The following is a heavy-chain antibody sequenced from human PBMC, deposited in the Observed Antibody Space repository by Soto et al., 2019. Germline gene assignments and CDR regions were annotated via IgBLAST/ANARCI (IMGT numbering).Heavy chain of an antibody. D-gene: IGHD3-9*01. J-gene: IGHJ5*02. CDR2: IYPGDSDT. Sequence: GESLKISCKGSGYSFTSYWIGWVRQMPGKGLEWMGIIYPGDSDTRYSPSFQGQVTISADKSISTAYLQWSSLKASDTATYYCATMYYDILTGLQGWFDPWGQGTLVTVSS. V-gene: IGHV5-51*01. CDR1: GYSFTSYW. CDR3: ATMYYDILTGLQGWFDP.